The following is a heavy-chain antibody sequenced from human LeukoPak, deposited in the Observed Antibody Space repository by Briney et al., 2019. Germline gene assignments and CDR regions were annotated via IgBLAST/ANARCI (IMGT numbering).Heavy chain of an antibody. CDR1: GYSFTSYW. D-gene: IGHD4-17*01. CDR2: IYPGDSDT. CDR3: ARRGAVTTGGYYFDY. Sequence: GESLKISCKGSGYSFTSYWIGWARQMPGKGLEWMGIIYPGDSDTRYSPSFQGQVTISADKSISTAYLQWSSLKASDTAMYYCARRGAVTTGGYYFDYWGQGTLVTVSS. V-gene: IGHV5-51*01. J-gene: IGHJ4*02.